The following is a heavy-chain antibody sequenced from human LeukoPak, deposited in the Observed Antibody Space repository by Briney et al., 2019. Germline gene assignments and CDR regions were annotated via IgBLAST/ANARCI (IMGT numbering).Heavy chain of an antibody. CDR3: ATENCSGGSCYSIPDY. J-gene: IGHJ4*02. D-gene: IGHD2-15*01. Sequence: ASVKISCKVSGYTFTDYYMHWVQQAPGKGLEWRGLVDPEDGETIYAEKFQGRVTITADTSTDTAYMELSSLRSEDTAVYYCATENCSGGSCYSIPDYWGQGTLVTVSS. V-gene: IGHV1-69-2*01. CDR2: VDPEDGET. CDR1: GYTFTDYY.